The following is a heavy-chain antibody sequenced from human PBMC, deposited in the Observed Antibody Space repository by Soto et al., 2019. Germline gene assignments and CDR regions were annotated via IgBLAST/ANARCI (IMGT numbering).Heavy chain of an antibody. CDR3: AGEGLPYGSGSYYNV. Sequence: QVQLVQSGAEVKKPGASVKVSCKSSGYTFTGYYMHWVRQAPGQGLEWMGWINPNSDGTNYAQKFQGWVTMTRDTSISTAYMELSRLRSDATAVDYCAGEGLPYGSGSYYNVWGQGTLVTVSS. D-gene: IGHD3-10*01. CDR1: GYTFTGYY. J-gene: IGHJ4*02. CDR2: INPNSDGT. V-gene: IGHV1-2*04.